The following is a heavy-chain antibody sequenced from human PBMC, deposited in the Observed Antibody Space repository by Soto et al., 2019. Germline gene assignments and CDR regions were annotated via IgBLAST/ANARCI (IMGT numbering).Heavy chain of an antibody. D-gene: IGHD2-2*01. CDR1: GGSFSPKY. CDR2: IYFGGNS. CDR3: ARLPQALYQQNWFDP. V-gene: IGHV4-59*08. Sequence: SETLSLTCTVPGGSFSPKYWAWIRQPPGKGLEWVGYIYFGGNSFYNPSLRSRVTISENTSKNQFSLQLNFVTAADTAVYYCARLPQALYQQNWFDPWGQGTLVTVSS. J-gene: IGHJ5*02.